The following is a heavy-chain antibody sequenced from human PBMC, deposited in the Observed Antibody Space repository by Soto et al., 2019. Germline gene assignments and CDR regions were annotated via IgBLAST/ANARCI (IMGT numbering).Heavy chain of an antibody. D-gene: IGHD3-16*01. CDR1: GGSISSYY. Sequence: SETLSLTSTVSGGSISSYYWSWIRQPPGKGLEWIGYFYYSGSTNYNPSLKSRVTISVDTSKNQFSLKLTSVTAADTAVYYCGRSPLGELASPVDYWGQGTLVTVSS. CDR3: GRSPLGELASPVDY. V-gene: IGHV4-59*12. J-gene: IGHJ4*02. CDR2: FYYSGST.